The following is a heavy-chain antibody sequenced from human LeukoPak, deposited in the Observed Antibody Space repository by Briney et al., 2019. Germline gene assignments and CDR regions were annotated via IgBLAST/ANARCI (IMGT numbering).Heavy chain of an antibody. CDR3: ARVGGVVVPAATYYYYYGMDV. D-gene: IGHD2-2*01. V-gene: IGHV3-21*01. CDR2: ISSSSSYI. J-gene: IGHJ6*02. Sequence: GGSLRLSCAASGFTFSSYSMNWVRQAPGKGLEWVSSISSSSSYIYYADSVKGRFTISRDNAKNSLYLQMNSLRAEDTAVYYCARVGGVVVPAATYYYYYGMDVWGQGTTVTVSS. CDR1: GFTFSSYS.